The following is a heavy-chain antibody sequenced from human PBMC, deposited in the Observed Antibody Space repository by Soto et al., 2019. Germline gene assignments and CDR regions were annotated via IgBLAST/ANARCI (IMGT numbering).Heavy chain of an antibody. CDR3: ATYGIEVHGIDQ. J-gene: IGHJ4*02. D-gene: IGHD6-19*01. V-gene: IGHV3-7*01. Sequence: GGSLRLSCAASGFTFCNYWMFWVRQAPGRGLEWVANIKKDGSERYYVDSVRGRFTISRDNAKESLFLEMDSLRVEDTAVYFCATYGIEVHGIDQWGQGTLVTVSS. CDR1: GFTFCNYW. CDR2: IKKDGSER.